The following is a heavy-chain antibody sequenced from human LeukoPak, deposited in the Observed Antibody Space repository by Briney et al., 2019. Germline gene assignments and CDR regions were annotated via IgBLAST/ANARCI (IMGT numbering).Heavy chain of an antibody. J-gene: IGHJ5*02. CDR1: GYSISSGYY. CDR3: ARDHCSGGSCWFDP. D-gene: IGHD2-15*01. CDR2: IYTSGST. Sequence: SETLSLTCTVSGYSISSGYYWSWIRQPAGKGLEWIGRIYTSGSTNYNPSLKSRVTMSVDTSKNQFSLKLSSVTAADTAVYYCARDHCSGGSCWFDPWGQGTLVTVSS. V-gene: IGHV4-4*07.